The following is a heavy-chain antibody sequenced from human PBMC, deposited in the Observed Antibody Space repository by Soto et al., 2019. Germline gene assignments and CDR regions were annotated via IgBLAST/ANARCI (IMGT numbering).Heavy chain of an antibody. CDR2: ISAYNCNT. D-gene: IGHD4-4*01. CDR1: GYTFTRYG. Sequence: ASVKVSFKASGYTFTRYGLRWLRQAPGQGLEWMGWISAYNCNTNYAQKLQGRVTMTTDTSTSTAYMELRSLRSDDTAVYYCAIGPSNYGPFDYWGQGTLVTVSS. J-gene: IGHJ4*02. V-gene: IGHV1-18*01. CDR3: AIGPSNYGPFDY.